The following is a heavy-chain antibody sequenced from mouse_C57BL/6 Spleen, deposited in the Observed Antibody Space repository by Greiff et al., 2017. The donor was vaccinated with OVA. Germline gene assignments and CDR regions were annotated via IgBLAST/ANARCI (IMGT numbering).Heavy chain of an antibody. CDR2: IYPGDGDT. CDR1: GYAFSSSW. J-gene: IGHJ4*01. V-gene: IGHV1-82*01. Sequence: VQLQQSGPELVKPGASVKISCKASGYAFSSSWMNWVKQRPGKGLEWIGRIYPGDGDTNYNGKFKGKATLTADKSSSTAYMQLSSLTSEDSAVYVWERGGYYDYGHAAMDYWGQGTSVTVSS. D-gene: IGHD2-4*01. CDR3: ERGGYYDYGHAAMDY.